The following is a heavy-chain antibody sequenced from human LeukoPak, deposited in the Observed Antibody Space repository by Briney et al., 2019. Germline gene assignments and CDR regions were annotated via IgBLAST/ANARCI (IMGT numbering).Heavy chain of an antibody. J-gene: IGHJ6*03. CDR1: GFTFDDYA. CDR3: AKGYYYGPGSYRDYMDV. V-gene: IGHV3-9*01. D-gene: IGHD3-10*01. Sequence: GGSLRLSCAASGFTFDDYAMHWVRQAPGKGLEWVSGISWNSGSIGYADSVKSRFTISRGNAKNSLYLQMNSLRAEDTALYYCAKGYYYGPGSYRDYMDVCGKGPTAPV. CDR2: ISWNSGSI.